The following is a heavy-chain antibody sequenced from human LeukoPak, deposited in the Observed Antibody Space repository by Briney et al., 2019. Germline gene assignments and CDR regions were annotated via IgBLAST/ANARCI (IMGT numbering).Heavy chain of an antibody. CDR3: ARRPYYDILTGYWYYFDY. Sequence: ASVKVSCKASGYTFTGFYIHWVRQAPGRGLEWMGWLNPNNGDTNYAQKLQGRVTMTTDTSTNTAYMELRSLRSDDTAVYYCARRPYYDILTGYWYYFDYWGQGTLVTVSS. J-gene: IGHJ4*02. V-gene: IGHV1-18*01. D-gene: IGHD3-9*01. CDR2: LNPNNGDT. CDR1: GYTFTGFY.